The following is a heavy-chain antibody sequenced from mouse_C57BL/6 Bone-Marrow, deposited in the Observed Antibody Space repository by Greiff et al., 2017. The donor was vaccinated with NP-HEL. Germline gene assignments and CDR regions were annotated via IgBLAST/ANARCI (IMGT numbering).Heavy chain of an antibody. Sequence: QVQLKQSGAELVNPGASVKISCKASGYEFSNYWMNWVKQRPGKGLEWIGQIYPGDGDTNYNGKFKDKATLTADKSSSTAYMQLSRLTSEDSAVYFCARGAYWGQGTLVTVSA. J-gene: IGHJ3*01. CDR2: IYPGDGDT. V-gene: IGHV1-80*01. CDR3: ARGAY. CDR1: GYEFSNYW.